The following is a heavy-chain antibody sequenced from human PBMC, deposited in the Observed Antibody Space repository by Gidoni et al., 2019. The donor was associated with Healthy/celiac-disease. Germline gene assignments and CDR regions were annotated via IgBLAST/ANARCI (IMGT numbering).Heavy chain of an antibody. V-gene: IGHV1-69*06. CDR3: ARARGYAISPYYYYYMDV. J-gene: IGHJ6*03. Sequence: QVQLVQSGAEVHKPGSSVTVSCKASGGTFSSYAISWVRQAPGQGLEWWGGIIPIFGTANYAQKFQGRVTITADKSTSTAYMELSSLRSEDTAVYYCARARGYAISPYYYYYMDVWGKGTTVTVSS. CDR2: IIPIFGTA. CDR1: GGTFSSYA. D-gene: IGHD2-8*01.